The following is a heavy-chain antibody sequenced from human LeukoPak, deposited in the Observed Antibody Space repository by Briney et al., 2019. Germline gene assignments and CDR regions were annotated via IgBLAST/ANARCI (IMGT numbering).Heavy chain of an antibody. CDR1: GFTFSDAW. D-gene: IGHD2-15*01. J-gene: IGHJ4*02. V-gene: IGHV3-15*01. CDR3: TTRRQDGW. CDR2: IKSKSDGCTI. Sequence: GGSLRLSCVGSGFTFSDAWMSWVRQAPGKGLEWVGRIKSKSDGCTIDYAAPVKGRFNISRDDSRTTLYLQMNSLKTEDTAVYYCTTRRQDGWWGQGTLVTVS.